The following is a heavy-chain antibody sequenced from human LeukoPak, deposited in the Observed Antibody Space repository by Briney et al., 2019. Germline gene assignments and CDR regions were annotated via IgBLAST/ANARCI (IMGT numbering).Heavy chain of an antibody. CDR2: ISYDGSSK. J-gene: IGHJ4*02. CDR1: GFTFRSYG. D-gene: IGHD3-16*01. CDR3: ARDQGGLGY. Sequence: GGSLRLSCVASGFTFRSYGIHWVRQAPGKGLEWVAVISYDGSSKYYADSVKGRFTISRDNAKNSLYLQMNSLRAEDTAVYYCARDQGGLGYWGQGTLVTVSS. V-gene: IGHV3-30*12.